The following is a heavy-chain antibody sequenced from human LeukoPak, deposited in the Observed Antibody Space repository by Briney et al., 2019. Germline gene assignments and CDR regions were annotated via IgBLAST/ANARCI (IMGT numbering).Heavy chain of an antibody. CDR3: ARDSRYDFWSGYYPTLYYGMDV. V-gene: IGHV3-7*01. CDR1: GFTFTSSA. J-gene: IGHJ6*02. D-gene: IGHD3-3*01. Sequence: PGGSLRLSCGASGFTFTSSAMTWVRQAPGKGLEWVANIKQDGSEKYYVDSVKGRFTISRDNAKNSLYLQMNSLRAEDTAVYYCARDSRYDFWSGYYPTLYYGMDVWGQGTTVTVSS. CDR2: IKQDGSEK.